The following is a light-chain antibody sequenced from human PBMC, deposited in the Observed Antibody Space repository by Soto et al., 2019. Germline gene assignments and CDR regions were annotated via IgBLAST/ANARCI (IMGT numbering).Light chain of an antibody. CDR2: KVS. V-gene: IGKV1-5*03. CDR1: QSIDTW. Sequence: DIQITQSPSTLSASGGDRVTITCRASQSIDTWLAWYQQKPGEVPKVLIYKVSNLQRGVPSRFSGSGSGTEFTLTISGLQPDDFATYYCQHYKFFPWTLGQGTKVDIK. J-gene: IGKJ1*01. CDR3: QHYKFFPWT.